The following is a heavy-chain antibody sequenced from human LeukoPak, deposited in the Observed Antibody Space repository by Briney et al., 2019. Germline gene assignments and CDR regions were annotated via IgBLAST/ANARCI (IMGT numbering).Heavy chain of an antibody. CDR1: GYTFTGYY. D-gene: IGHD6-13*01. V-gene: IGHV1-2*02. Sequence: GASVKVSCKASGYTFTGYYMHWVRQAPGQGLEWMGWINPNSGGTNYAQKFQGRVTMTRDTSNSTAYMELSRLRSDDTAVYYCARESHGWQQLSIDPPDYWGQGTLVTVSS. CDR2: INPNSGGT. CDR3: ARESHGWQQLSIDPPDY. J-gene: IGHJ4*02.